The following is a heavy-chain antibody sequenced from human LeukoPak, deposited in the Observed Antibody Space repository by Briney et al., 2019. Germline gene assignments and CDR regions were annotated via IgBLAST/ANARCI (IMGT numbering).Heavy chain of an antibody. J-gene: IGHJ4*02. Sequence: SETLSLTCTVSGGSISSYYWSWIRQPPGKGLEWIGYIYYSGSTNYNPSLKSRVTISLDTSKNQFALRLSSVTAADTAVYYCARESLESSLHYWGQGTLVTVSS. CDR3: ARESLESSLHY. V-gene: IGHV4-59*01. CDR2: IYYSGST. D-gene: IGHD3-3*01. CDR1: GGSISSYY.